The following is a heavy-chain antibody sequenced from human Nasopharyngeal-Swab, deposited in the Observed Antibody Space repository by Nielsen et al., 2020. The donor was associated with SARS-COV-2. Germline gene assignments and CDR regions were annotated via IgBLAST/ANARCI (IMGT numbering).Heavy chain of an antibody. Sequence: ESLKISCEVSGFTFSAYWMHWVRQTPGLGLVWVSRINEYSTIKTYADSVMGRFTVSRDNIQNTLYLQMHSLRAEDTGVYYCVRDLAGAFGSWGQGTLVTVSS. CDR3: VRDLAGAFGS. CDR1: GFTFSAYW. J-gene: IGHJ5*01. V-gene: IGHV3-74*01. CDR2: INEYSTIK. D-gene: IGHD3-10*01.